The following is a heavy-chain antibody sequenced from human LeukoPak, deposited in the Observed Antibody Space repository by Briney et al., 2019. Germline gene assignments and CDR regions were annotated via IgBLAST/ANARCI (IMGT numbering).Heavy chain of an antibody. V-gene: IGHV3-7*01. CDR3: ARSRSGYYYSAFDI. D-gene: IGHD3-22*01. CDR1: RFTFSSYW. J-gene: IGHJ3*02. CDR2: IKQDGSEK. Sequence: GGSLRPSCAASRFTFSSYWMSWVRQAPGKGLEWVANIKQDGSEKYYVDSVKGRFTISRDNAKNSLYLQMNSLRAEDAAVYYCARSRSGYYYSAFDIWGQGTMVTVSS.